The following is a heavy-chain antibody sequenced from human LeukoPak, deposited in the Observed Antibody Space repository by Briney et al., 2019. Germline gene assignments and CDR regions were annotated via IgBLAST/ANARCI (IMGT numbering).Heavy chain of an antibody. CDR1: GFTFSSYS. D-gene: IGHD1-26*01. CDR3: ARDGVGATTRVFDY. Sequence: GGSLRLSCAASGFTFSSYSMNWVRQAPGKGLEWVSYISSSSSTIYYADSVKGRFTISRDNAKNSLYLQMNSLRAEDTAVYYCARDGVGATTRVFDYWGQGTLVTVSS. V-gene: IGHV3-48*04. CDR2: ISSSSSTI. J-gene: IGHJ4*02.